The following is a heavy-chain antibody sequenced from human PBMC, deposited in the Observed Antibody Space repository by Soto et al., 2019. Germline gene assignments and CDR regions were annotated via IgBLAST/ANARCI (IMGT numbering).Heavy chain of an antibody. V-gene: IGHV4-4*02. Sequence: PSETLSVSCAVYGDSISSSNWWSWVRQPPGKGLEWIGEIYHSGSTNYNPSLKSRVTISVDKSKHQFSLKLSSVTAADTAVYYCARDTGTHTYYDSVRGSYLLGHAFDIKRQGKIVTV. CDR1: GDSISSSNW. CDR3: ARDTGTHTYYDSVRGSYLLGHAFDI. CDR2: IYHSGST. J-gene: IGHJ3*02. D-gene: IGHD3-16*02.